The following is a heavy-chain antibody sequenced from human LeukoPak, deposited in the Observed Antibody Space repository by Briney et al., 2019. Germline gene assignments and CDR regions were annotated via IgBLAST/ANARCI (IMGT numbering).Heavy chain of an antibody. D-gene: IGHD1-7*01. Sequence: PGGSLRLSCAASGFTFSSYWMHWVRQAPGKGLVWVSRINSDGSSTSYADSVKGRFTISRDNAKNTLYLQMNSLRAEDTAVYYCARAPRITGTIPDYWGQGTLVTVSS. CDR1: GFTFSSYW. CDR3: ARAPRITGTIPDY. CDR2: INSDGSST. J-gene: IGHJ4*02. V-gene: IGHV3-74*01.